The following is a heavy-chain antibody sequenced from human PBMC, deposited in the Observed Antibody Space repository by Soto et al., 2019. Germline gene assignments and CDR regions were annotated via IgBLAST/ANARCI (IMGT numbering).Heavy chain of an antibody. J-gene: IGHJ4*02. CDR3: ARDGNGDYVFDY. Sequence: SETLSLTCTVSGGSVSSGSYYWSWIRQPPGKGLEWIGYIYYSGSTNYNPSLKSRVTISVDTSKNQFSLKLSSVTAADTAVYYCARDGNGDYVFDYWGQGTLVTAPQ. CDR2: IYYSGST. CDR1: GGSVSSGSYY. D-gene: IGHD4-17*01. V-gene: IGHV4-61*01.